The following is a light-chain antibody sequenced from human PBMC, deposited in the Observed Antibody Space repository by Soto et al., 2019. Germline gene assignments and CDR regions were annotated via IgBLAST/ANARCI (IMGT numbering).Light chain of an antibody. CDR2: GAS. V-gene: IGKV3-20*01. CDR1: RSVSSY. CDR3: QQYGSSLT. J-gene: IGKJ1*01. Sequence: ELVLTQSPATLSLSPGERATLSCRAGRSVSSYLAWYQKRPGQAPRLLIYGASSRANGIPDRFSGSGSGTDFTLTISRLEPEDFAVYYCQQYGSSLTFGQGNKVEIK.